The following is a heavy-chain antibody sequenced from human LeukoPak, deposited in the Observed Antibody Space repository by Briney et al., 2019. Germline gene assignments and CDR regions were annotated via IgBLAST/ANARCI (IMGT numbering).Heavy chain of an antibody. D-gene: IGHD6-6*01. CDR1: GYTFTGYY. V-gene: IGHV1-2*02. Sequence: GASVKVSCKASGYTFTGYYMHWVRQAPGQGLEWMGWINPNSGGTNYAQKFQGRVTMTTDTSTSTAYMELRSLRSDDTAVYYCARVGSSLFTFDPWGQGTLVTVSS. CDR3: ARVGSSLFTFDP. CDR2: INPNSGGT. J-gene: IGHJ5*02.